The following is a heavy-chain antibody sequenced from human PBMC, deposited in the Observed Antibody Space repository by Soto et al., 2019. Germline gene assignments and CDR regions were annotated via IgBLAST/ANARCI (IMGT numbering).Heavy chain of an antibody. CDR3: ANRLRGYAYYFDY. CDR2: IYWDEVK. D-gene: IGHD5-12*01. V-gene: IGHV2-5*02. J-gene: IGHJ4*02. CDR1: GFSLSTRGVA. Sequence: QITLKESGPTLVKPTQTLTLTCTFSGFSLSTRGVAVGWIRQPPGKALEWLALIYWDEVKWYSPSLKSRHTITEDPSKNQVVLTMTIMDPVDRATYYCANRLRGYAYYFDYWGQGTLVTVSS.